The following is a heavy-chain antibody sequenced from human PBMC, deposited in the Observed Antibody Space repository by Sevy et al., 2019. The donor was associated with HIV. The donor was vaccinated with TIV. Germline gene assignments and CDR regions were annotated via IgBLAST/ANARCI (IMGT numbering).Heavy chain of an antibody. CDR2: ISAYNGNT. D-gene: IGHD2-21*02. CDR1: GYTFTSYG. J-gene: IGHJ3*01. CDR3: ARYWVGDCYAFDF. Sequence: ASVKVSCKASGYTFTSYGISWVRQAPGQGLEWMGWISAYNGNTNYAQKLQGRVTMTTDTSTSKAYMELRSMRSDDTAMYYCARYWVGDCYAFDFGDEGTMVTVSS. V-gene: IGHV1-18*01.